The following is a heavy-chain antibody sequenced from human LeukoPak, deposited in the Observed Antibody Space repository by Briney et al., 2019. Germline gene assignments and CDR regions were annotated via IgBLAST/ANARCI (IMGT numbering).Heavy chain of an antibody. D-gene: IGHD2-21*02. V-gene: IGHV3-21*01. J-gene: IGHJ4*02. CDR3: ARLKSGDPTKPAFDY. CDR2: ITSSGRYI. CDR1: GFTFSSYS. Sequence: PGGSLRLSCAASGFTFSSYSMNWVRQAPGKGLEWVSSITSSGRYIFDADSVKGRFTTSRDNAKNSLYLQMNRLRAEDTAVYYCARLKSGDPTKPAFDYWGQGTLVTVSS.